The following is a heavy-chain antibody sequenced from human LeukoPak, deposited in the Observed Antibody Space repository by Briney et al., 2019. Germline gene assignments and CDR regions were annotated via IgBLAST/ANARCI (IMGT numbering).Heavy chain of an antibody. CDR2: IGTAGDT. Sequence: PGGSLRLSCAASGFTFSSYDMHWVRQATGKGLEWVSAIGTAGDTYYPGSVKGRFTISRENAKNSLYLQMNSLRARDTAVYYCARGSPGPTGYYFDYWGQGTLVTVSS. CDR1: GFTFSSYD. CDR3: ARGSPGPTGYYFDY. V-gene: IGHV3-13*01. J-gene: IGHJ4*02.